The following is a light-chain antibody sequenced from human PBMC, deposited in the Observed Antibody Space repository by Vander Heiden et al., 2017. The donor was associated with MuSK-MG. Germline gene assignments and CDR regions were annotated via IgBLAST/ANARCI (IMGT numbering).Light chain of an antibody. CDR3: QHHDSHPCT. CDR2: DAS. CDR1: QDISNY. V-gene: IGKV1-33*01. J-gene: IGKJ2*02. Sequence: SPSSLSASVGDRVTITCQASQDISNYLDWYQQKPGKAPKLLIYDASNLETGVPSRFSGSGSGTDFTFTISSLQPVDVATYYCQHHDSHPCTFGQGTKLEIK.